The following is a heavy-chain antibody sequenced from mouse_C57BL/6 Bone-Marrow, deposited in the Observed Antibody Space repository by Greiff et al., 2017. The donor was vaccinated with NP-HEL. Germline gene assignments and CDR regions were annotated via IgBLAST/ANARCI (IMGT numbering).Heavy chain of an antibody. CDR2: ISYDGSN. Sequence: ESGPGLVKPSQSLSLTCSVTGYSITSGYYWNWIRQFPGNKLEWMGYISYDGSNNYNPSLKNRISITRDTAKNQFFLKLNSVTTEDTATYYCARDLPEGFAYWGQGTLVTVSA. CDR3: ARDLPEGFAY. CDR1: GYSITSGYY. J-gene: IGHJ3*01. V-gene: IGHV3-6*01.